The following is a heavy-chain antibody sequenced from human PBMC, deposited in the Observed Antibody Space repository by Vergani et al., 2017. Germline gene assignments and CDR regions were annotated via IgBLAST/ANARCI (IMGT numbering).Heavy chain of an antibody. Sequence: EVQLVQSGAEVKKPGESLKISCTGSGYSFTSYWIGWVRQMPGKGLEWMGIIYPGDSDTRYSPSFQGQVTISADKSISTAYLQWSSLKASDTAMYYCARGETYYYDSSGPYFDYWGQGTLVTVSS. CDR3: ARGETYYYDSSGPYFDY. CDR2: IYPGDSDT. D-gene: IGHD3-22*01. J-gene: IGHJ4*02. V-gene: IGHV5-51*01. CDR1: GYSFTSYW.